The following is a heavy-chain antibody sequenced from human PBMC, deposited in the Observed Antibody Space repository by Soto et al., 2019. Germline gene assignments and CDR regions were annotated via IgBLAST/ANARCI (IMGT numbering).Heavy chain of an antibody. J-gene: IGHJ4*02. V-gene: IGHV1-69*12. CDR3: ARDRFGRLHSSFDY. CDR2: IIPIFGTA. D-gene: IGHD6-25*01. CDR1: GGTFSSYA. Sequence: QVQLVQSGAEVKKPGSSVKVSCKTSGGTFSSYALSWVRQAPGQGLEWMGGIIPIFGTANYAQKFQGRVTITADESTSTAYMELSSLRSEDTAVYYFARDRFGRLHSSFDYWGQGALVTVSS.